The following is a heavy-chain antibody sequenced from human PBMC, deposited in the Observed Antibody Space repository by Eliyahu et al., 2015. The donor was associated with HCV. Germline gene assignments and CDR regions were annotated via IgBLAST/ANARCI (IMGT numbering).Heavy chain of an antibody. V-gene: IGHV1-2*02. J-gene: IGHJ3*02. D-gene: IGHD3-22*01. CDR3: ARDQEGYYYDSRGGAFDI. Sequence: QVQLVQSGAEVKKPGASVKVSCKASGYTFTGYYMHWVRQAPGQGLEXMGWINPNXGGTNXAQKFQGRVXMTRDTSISTAYMELXRLRSDDTAVYYCARDQEGYYYDSRGGAFDIWGQGTMVTVSS. CDR2: INPNXGGT. CDR1: GYTFTGYY.